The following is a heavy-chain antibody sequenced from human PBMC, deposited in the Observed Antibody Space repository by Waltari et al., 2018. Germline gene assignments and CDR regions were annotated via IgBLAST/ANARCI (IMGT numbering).Heavy chain of an antibody. CDR3: ARDRGRGLYLDT. J-gene: IGHJ4*02. D-gene: IGHD1-1*01. V-gene: IGHV4-4*02. Sequence: QLQLQESGPGLVKPSGTLSLICTGSGDSMSTSDYWSWVRQPPGKGLEWIGQVRGDGKTNYNPSFASRVTMSLDTSTYHFAPKLTSATAADTALYYCARDRGRGLYLDTWGQGTLVTVSP. CDR1: GDSMSTSDY. CDR2: VRGDGKT.